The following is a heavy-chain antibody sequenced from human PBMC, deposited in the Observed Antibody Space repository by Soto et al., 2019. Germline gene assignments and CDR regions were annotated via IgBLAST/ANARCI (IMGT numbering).Heavy chain of an antibody. V-gene: IGHV3-30-3*01. Sequence: GGSLRLSCAASGFTFSSYAMHWVRQAPGKGLEWVAVISYDGSNKYYADSVKGRFTISRDNAKNSLYLQMNSLRAEDTAVYYCARDDYYDSSGYPRTPRGDYWGQGTLVTVSS. J-gene: IGHJ4*02. CDR2: ISYDGSNK. CDR1: GFTFSSYA. D-gene: IGHD3-22*01. CDR3: ARDDYYDSSGYPRTPRGDY.